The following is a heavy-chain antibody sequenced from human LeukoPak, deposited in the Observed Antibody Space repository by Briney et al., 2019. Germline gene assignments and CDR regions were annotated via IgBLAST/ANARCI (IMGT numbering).Heavy chain of an antibody. CDR3: AKMSTAEVCFVY. D-gene: IGHD5-24*01. CDR2: ISCSGST. J-gene: IGHJ4*02. Sequence: SETLSLTCTVSGCSISSDGYSWSWIRQPPGKGLDRIGYISCSGSTYYNSVLKSRATMSLDTSNNQFSLKLSSVTAPDTAVYYCAKMSTAEVCFVYWGQRTLGTVS. CDR1: GCSISSDGYS. V-gene: IGHV4-30-4*07.